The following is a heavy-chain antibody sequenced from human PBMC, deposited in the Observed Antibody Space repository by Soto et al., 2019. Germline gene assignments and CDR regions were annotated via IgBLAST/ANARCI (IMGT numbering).Heavy chain of an antibody. CDR2: INPRSGGT. D-gene: IGHD2-15*01. Sequence: ASVKVSCKASGYSFTGYYTQWVRQAPGQGLEWLGWINPRSGGTIYAQKFQDRVTLTRDTSISTAYVELRSLTPDDTAVYYCARRPLAHCSGGGCLDPWGQGTQVTVSS. J-gene: IGHJ5*02. CDR3: ARRPLAHCSGGGCLDP. V-gene: IGHV1-2*02. CDR1: GYSFTGYY.